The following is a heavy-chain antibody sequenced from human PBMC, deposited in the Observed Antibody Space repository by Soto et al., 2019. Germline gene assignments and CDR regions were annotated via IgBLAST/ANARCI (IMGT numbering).Heavy chain of an antibody. D-gene: IGHD3-10*01. CDR3: ARLTLVRYYMDV. Sequence: SETLSLTCTVSGGSVSNSAYFWGWIRQPPGKGLEWIGSVVYRANTYYSPSLKSRIAMSVDTSKNDFSLKLSSVTAADTAVYYCARLTLVRYYMDVWGTGITVTVSS. CDR2: VVYRANT. V-gene: IGHV4-39*02. J-gene: IGHJ6*03. CDR1: GGSVSNSAYF.